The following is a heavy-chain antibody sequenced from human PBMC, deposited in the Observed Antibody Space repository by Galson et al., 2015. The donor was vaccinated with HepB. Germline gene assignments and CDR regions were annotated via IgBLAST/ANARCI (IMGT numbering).Heavy chain of an antibody. J-gene: IGHJ4*02. CDR3: ARGTPWYSSSWYETLDY. CDR2: ISYDGSNK. V-gene: IGHV3-30-3*01. CDR1: GFTFSSYA. Sequence: SLRLSCAASGFTFSSYAMHWARQAPGKGLEWVAVISYDGSNKYYADSVKGRFTISRDNSKNTLYLQMNSLRAEDAAVYYCARGTPWYSSSWYETLDYWGQGTLVTVSS. D-gene: IGHD6-13*01.